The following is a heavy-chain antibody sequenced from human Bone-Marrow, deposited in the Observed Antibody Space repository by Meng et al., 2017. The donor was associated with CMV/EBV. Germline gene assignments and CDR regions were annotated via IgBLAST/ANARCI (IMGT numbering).Heavy chain of an antibody. V-gene: IGHV3-9*03. D-gene: IGHD2-2*01. J-gene: IGHJ4*02. CDR2: ISWNSGSI. CDR3: AKGYCSSTSCYVDY. Sequence: GGSLRLSCAASGFTFDDYAMHWVRQAPGKGLEWVSGISWNSGSIGYADSVKGRFTISRDNAKISLYLQMNSLRAEDMALYYCAKGYCSSTSCYVDYWGQGTLVTVSS. CDR1: GFTFDDYA.